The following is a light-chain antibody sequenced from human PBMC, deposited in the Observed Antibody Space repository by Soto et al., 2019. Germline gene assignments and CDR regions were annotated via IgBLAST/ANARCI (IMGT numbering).Light chain of an antibody. CDR2: SAS. V-gene: IGKV3-15*01. CDR3: KQYNNWPT. CDR1: QSVSSN. Sequence: EIVMTQSPATLSVSPGETATLSCRASQSVSSNLAWYQQKPGQAPRLLIYSASTRAAGIQARFSGSGSGTEFTLTISSLQSEDFAVYYCKQYNNWPTFGQGTRLEIK. J-gene: IGKJ5*01.